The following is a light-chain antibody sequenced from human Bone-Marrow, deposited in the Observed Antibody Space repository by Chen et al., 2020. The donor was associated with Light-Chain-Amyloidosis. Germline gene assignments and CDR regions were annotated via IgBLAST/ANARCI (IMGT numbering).Light chain of an antibody. CDR1: QSLRHSRGYTY. Sequence: VVLTQSPLSLSVSPGESASISCTASQSLRHSRGYTYLDWYLQKPGQSPQLLFYLAFNRASGVPDRFSASGSGTDFTLTITTVEAEDVGVYYCMQALQTPQYSFGQGTKLEI. CDR2: LAF. V-gene: IGKV2-28*01. CDR3: MQALQTPQYS. J-gene: IGKJ2*01.